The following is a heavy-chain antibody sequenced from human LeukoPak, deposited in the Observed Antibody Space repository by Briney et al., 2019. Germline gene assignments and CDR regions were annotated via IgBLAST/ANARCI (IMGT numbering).Heavy chain of an antibody. CDR1: GFTFSSYA. V-gene: IGHV3-30*01. CDR3: ARDTDYYDSSGSFDY. J-gene: IGHJ4*02. D-gene: IGHD3-22*01. Sequence: GGSLRLSCAASGFTFSSYAMHWVRQAPGKGLEWVAVISYDGSNKYYADSVKGRFTISRDNSKNTLYLQMNSLRAEDTAVYYCARDTDYYDSSGSFDYWGQGTLVTVSS. CDR2: ISYDGSNK.